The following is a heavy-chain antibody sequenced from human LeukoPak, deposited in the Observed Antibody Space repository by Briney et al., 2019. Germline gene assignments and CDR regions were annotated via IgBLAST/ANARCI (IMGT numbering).Heavy chain of an antibody. CDR3: ARDRAAGIAAG. CDR1: LYTFIDYN. Sequence: ASVKVSCKQSLYTFIDYNRSSVRHTPGQGRERMGGISGYNGNTNYAQKFKGRVTMTTDTSTSRAYMELRSLRPADTPIYYCARDRAAGIAAGWGQGTLVTVSS. J-gene: IGHJ4*02. V-gene: IGHV1-18*01. D-gene: IGHD6-13*01. CDR2: ISGYNGNT.